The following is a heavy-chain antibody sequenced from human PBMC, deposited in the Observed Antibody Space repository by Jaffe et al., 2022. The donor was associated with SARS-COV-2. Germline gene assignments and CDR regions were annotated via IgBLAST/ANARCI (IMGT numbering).Heavy chain of an antibody. J-gene: IGHJ5*02. CDR1: GGSISSSSYY. Sequence: QLQLQESGPGLVKPSETLSLTCTVSGGSISSSSYYWGWIRQPPGKGLEWIGSIYYSGSTYYNPSLKSRVTISVDTSKNQFSLKLSSVTAADTAVYYCARGEGSYDFWSGYPNWFDPWGQGTLVTVSS. D-gene: IGHD3-3*01. CDR3: ARGEGSYDFWSGYPNWFDP. CDR2: IYYSGST. V-gene: IGHV4-39*01.